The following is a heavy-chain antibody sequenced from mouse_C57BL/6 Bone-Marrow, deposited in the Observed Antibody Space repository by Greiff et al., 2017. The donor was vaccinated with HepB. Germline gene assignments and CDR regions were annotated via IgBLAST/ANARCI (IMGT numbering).Heavy chain of an antibody. D-gene: IGHD4-1*01. Sequence: QVQLQQSGAELVKPGASVKLSCKASGYTFTEYTIHWVKQRSGQGLEWIGWFYPGSGSIKYNEKFKDKATLTADKSSSTVYMELSSLTSEDSAVYFCARHEDGQLLGGYYFDYWGQGTTLTVSS. CDR3: ARHEDGQLLGGYYFDY. V-gene: IGHV1-62-2*01. CDR1: GYTFTEYT. CDR2: FYPGSGSI. J-gene: IGHJ2*01.